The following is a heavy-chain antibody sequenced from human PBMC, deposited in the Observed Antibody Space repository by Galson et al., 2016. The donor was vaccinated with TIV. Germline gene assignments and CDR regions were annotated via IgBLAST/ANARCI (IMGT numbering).Heavy chain of an antibody. CDR3: TRDLGRRREY. V-gene: IGHV1-46*01. Sequence: SVKVSCKASGYTFTSYYFHWVRQAPGQGLEWMGVIDPSGGGTTYAQKFQARVTMTRDTSTSTVYMGLSSLKSEDTAVYYCTRDLGRRREYWGQGTLVTVSS. J-gene: IGHJ4*02. CDR2: IDPSGGGT. CDR1: GYTFTSYY. D-gene: IGHD1-26*01.